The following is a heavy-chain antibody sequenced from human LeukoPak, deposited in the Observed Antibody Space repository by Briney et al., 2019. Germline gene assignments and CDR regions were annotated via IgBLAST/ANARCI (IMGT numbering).Heavy chain of an antibody. V-gene: IGHV1-2*02. J-gene: IGHJ5*02. CDR1: GYTFTGYY. CDR2: INPNSGGT. D-gene: IGHD2-2*01. Sequence: ASVKVSCKASGYTFTGYYMHWVRQAPGQGLEWMGWINPNSGGTNYAQKFQGRVTMTMDTSISTAYMELSRLRSDDTAVYYCARGACSSTSCYFVAGNWFDPWGQGTLVTVSS. CDR3: ARGACSSTSCYFVAGNWFDP.